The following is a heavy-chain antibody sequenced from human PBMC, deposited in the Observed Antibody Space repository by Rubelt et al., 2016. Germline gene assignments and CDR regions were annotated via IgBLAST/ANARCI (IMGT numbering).Heavy chain of an antibody. V-gene: IGHV3-11*06. CDR3: ARGGASASFDY. J-gene: IGHJ4*02. CDR2: ISASSRYT. CDR1: DTPINRGYY. Sequence: QVRLQESGPELVKPSETLSLTCDVSDTPINRGYYWGWIRQPPGKGLEWISYISASSRYTSYADSVKGRFTISRDNAKNSLDRQMNSLRDDDTGVYYCARGGASASFDYWGQGTQVAVSS. D-gene: IGHD1-26*01.